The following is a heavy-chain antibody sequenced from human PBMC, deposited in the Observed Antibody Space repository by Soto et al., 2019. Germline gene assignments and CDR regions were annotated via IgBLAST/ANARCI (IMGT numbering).Heavy chain of an antibody. V-gene: IGHV4-59*01. CDR1: GGSISSYY. CDR3: ARDNLGKITIFGPPYGMDV. J-gene: IGHJ6*02. CDR2: IYYSGST. D-gene: IGHD3-3*01. Sequence: SETLSLTCTVSGGSISSYYWSWIRQPPGKGLEWIGYIYYSGSTNYNPSLKSRVTISVDTSKNQFSLKLSSVTAADTAVYYCARDNLGKITIFGPPYGMDVWGQGTTVTVSS.